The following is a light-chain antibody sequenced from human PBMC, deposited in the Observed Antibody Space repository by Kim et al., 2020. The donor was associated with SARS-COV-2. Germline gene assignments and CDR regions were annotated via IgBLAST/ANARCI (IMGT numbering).Light chain of an antibody. CDR1: QNVSSSS. CDR2: DAS. CDR3: QQDYNLPLT. Sequence: PGERVTLSCRASQNVSSSSLTWYQQKPGQAPRLLIYDASTRATGIPARFSGSGSGTDFALTINSLQPEDFALYYCQQDYNLPLTFGGGTKVEIK. J-gene: IGKJ4*01. V-gene: IGKV3D-7*01.